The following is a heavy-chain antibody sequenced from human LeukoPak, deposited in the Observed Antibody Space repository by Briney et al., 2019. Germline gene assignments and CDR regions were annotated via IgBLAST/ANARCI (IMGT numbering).Heavy chain of an antibody. CDR1: GGSISSSNYY. CDR2: IYYSGNT. CDR3: AHFKGGSFDF. V-gene: IGHV4-39*01. Sequence: SETLSLTCTVSGGSISSSNYYWGWIRQPPGKGWEWIGSIYYSGNTYYNPSLKSRVTISVDTSKNQFSLKLTSVTAADTAVYYCAHFKGGSFDFWGQGTMVTVSS. J-gene: IGHJ3*01. D-gene: IGHD1-26*01.